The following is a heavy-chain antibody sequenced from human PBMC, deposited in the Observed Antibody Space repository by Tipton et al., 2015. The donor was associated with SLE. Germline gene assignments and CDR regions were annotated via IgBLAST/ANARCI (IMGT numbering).Heavy chain of an antibody. CDR2: INQHESAK. CDR3: ARNGDAGDDY. D-gene: IGHD5-24*01. Sequence: SLRLSCAASGFTFSSHWMSWVRQAPGKGLEWVANINQHESAKYYVDSVKGRFTISRDNAKNSLSLQMNSLRAEDTAVYYCARNGDAGDDYWGQGTLATVSS. V-gene: IGHV3-7*03. CDR1: GFTFSSHW. J-gene: IGHJ4*02.